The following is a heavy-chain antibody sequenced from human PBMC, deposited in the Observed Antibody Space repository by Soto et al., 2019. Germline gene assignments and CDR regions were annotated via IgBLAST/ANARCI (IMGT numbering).Heavy chain of an antibody. J-gene: IGHJ4*02. CDR1: GGSISSYY. Sequence: SETLSLTCTVSGGSISSYYWSWIRQPPGKGLEWIGYIYYSGSTNYNPSLKSRVTISVDTSKNQFSLKLSSVTAADTAVYYCARQSGACSGGSCYPNFDYWGQGTLVTVSS. CDR2: IYYSGST. CDR3: ARQSGACSGGSCYPNFDY. V-gene: IGHV4-59*08. D-gene: IGHD2-15*01.